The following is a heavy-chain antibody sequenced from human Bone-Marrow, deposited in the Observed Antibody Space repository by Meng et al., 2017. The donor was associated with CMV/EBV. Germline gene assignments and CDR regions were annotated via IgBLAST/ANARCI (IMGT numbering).Heavy chain of an antibody. CDR2: ISYDGSNK. CDR3: ARGRLYGARRGYSGWYFDL. Sequence: GESLKISCAASGFTFSSYAMHWVRQAPGKGLEWVAVISYDGSNKYYADSVKGRFTISRDNSKNTLYLQMNSLRAEDTAVYYCARGRLYGARRGYSGWYFDLWGRGTRVTGSS. V-gene: IGHV3-30-3*01. CDR1: GFTFSSYA. D-gene: IGHD5-12*01. J-gene: IGHJ2*01.